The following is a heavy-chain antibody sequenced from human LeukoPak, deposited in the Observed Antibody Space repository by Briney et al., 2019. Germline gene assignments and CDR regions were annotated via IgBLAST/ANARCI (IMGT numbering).Heavy chain of an antibody. J-gene: IGHJ6*03. CDR3: ARRTSLDYYYYMDV. D-gene: IGHD2-2*01. CDR2: INPNSGGT. Sequence: GASVKVSCKASGYTFTGYYMHWVRQAPGQGLEWMGWINPNSGGTNYAQKFQGRVTMTRDTSISTAYMELRSLRSDDTAVYYCARRTSLDYYYYMDVWGKGTTVTISS. CDR1: GYTFTGYY. V-gene: IGHV1-2*02.